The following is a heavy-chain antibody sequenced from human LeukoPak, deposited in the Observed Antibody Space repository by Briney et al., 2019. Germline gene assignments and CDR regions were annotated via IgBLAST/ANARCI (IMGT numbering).Heavy chain of an antibody. V-gene: IGHV4-34*01. CDR1: GGSFSGYY. D-gene: IGHD3-9*01. CDR3: ARGWELRYFDWLSNGAAFDI. CDR2: INHSGST. Sequence: SETLSLTCAVYGGSFSGYYWSWIRQPPGKGLEWIGEINHSGSTNYNPSLKSRVTISVDTSKNQFSLKLSSVTAADTAVYYCARGWELRYFDWLSNGAAFDIWGQGTMVTVSS. J-gene: IGHJ3*02.